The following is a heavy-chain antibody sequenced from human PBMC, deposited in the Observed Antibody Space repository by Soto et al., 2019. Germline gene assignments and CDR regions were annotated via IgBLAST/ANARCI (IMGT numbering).Heavy chain of an antibody. CDR3: ARGDSSGWAYYYAY. D-gene: IGHD6-19*01. CDR2: INHSGST. Sequence: SETLSLTCAVYGGSFSGYYWSWIRQPPGKGLEWIGEINHSGSTNYNPSLKSRVTISVDTSKNQFSLKLSSVTAADTAVYYCARGDSSGWAYYYAYWGQGTLVTVSS. J-gene: IGHJ4*02. CDR1: GGSFSGYY. V-gene: IGHV4-34*01.